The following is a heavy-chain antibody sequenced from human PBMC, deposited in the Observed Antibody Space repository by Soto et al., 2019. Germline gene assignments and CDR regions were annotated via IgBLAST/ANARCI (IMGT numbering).Heavy chain of an antibody. Sequence: GGSLRLSCAASGFTFSSYWMSWVRQAPGKGLEWVANIKQDGSEKYYVDSVKGRFTISRDNAKNSLYLQMNSLRAEDTAVYYCARDPGIAAAGTSGLFDYWGQGTLVTVSS. D-gene: IGHD6-13*01. CDR2: IKQDGSEK. J-gene: IGHJ4*02. CDR1: GFTFSSYW. CDR3: ARDPGIAAAGTSGLFDY. V-gene: IGHV3-7*01.